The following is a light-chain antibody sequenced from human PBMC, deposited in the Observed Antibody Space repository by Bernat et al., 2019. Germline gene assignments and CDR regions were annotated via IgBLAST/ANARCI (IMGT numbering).Light chain of an antibody. V-gene: IGKV1-13*02. Sequence: VTITCRSSQGISTYLNLYQPRPGKAPKRLIYKASNLESGVPSRFSGSGSVTEFTLTISSLQPEDFATYYCVQFSSDPWTFGQGKKGEI. CDR1: QGISTY. CDR2: KAS. J-gene: IGKJ1*01. CDR3: VQFSSDPWT.